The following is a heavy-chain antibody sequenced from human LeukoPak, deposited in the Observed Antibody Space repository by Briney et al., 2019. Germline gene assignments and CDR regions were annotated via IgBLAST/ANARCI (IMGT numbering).Heavy chain of an antibody. Sequence: QPGRSLRLSCAASGFTFSSYGMHWVRQAPGKGLEWVAVIWYDGSNKYYADSVKGRFTISRDNSKNTLYLQMNSLRAEDTAVYYCAKSVSDWFDPWGQGTLVTVSS. J-gene: IGHJ5*02. CDR3: AKSVSDWFDP. CDR1: GFTFSSYG. V-gene: IGHV3-33*06. D-gene: IGHD1-26*01. CDR2: IWYDGSNK.